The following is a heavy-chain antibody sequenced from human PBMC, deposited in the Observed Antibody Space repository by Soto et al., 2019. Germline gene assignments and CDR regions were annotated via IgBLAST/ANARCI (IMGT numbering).Heavy chain of an antibody. D-gene: IGHD3-22*01. V-gene: IGHV1-18*04. CDR3: ASDLTRNYFDTSGYYYFDY. Sequence: HVQLVQSGAEVKKPGASVKVSCKTSGYTFTTYGISWVRQAPGQGLEWMGWISAYNGNTHYAQRIQGRVTMTTDTSTNTAYMELRSLRSDDTAVYYCASDLTRNYFDTSGYYYFDYWGQGTLVTVSS. CDR1: GYTFTTYG. CDR2: ISAYNGNT. J-gene: IGHJ4*02.